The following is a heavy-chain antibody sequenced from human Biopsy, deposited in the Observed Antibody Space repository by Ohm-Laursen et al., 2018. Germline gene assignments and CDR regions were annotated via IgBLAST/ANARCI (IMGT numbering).Heavy chain of an antibody. Sequence: SDTLSLTCAVYGESFNGYYWSWIRQPPGKGLEWIGEINHRGSTNYNPSLKSRVTISVDTSKNQLSLKLRSVTAADTAVYYCARAVDYYDPYYYYGLDVWGQGTTVTVSS. CDR2: INHRGST. CDR3: ARAVDYYDPYYYYGLDV. D-gene: IGHD3-16*01. J-gene: IGHJ6*02. CDR1: GESFNGYY. V-gene: IGHV4-34*01.